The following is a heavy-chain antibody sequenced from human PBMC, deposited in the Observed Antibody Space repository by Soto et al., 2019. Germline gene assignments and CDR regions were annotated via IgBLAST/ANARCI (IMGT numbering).Heavy chain of an antibody. CDR3: ARSQGSSTSLEIYYYYYYGMDV. D-gene: IGHD2-2*01. J-gene: IGHJ6*02. V-gene: IGHV1-69*13. Sequence: ASVKVSCKASGGTFSSYAISWVRQAPGQGLEWMGGIIPISETTNYAQKFQGRVTITADESKSTAYMELSSLRSEDTAVYYCARSQGSSTSLEIYYYYYYGMDVWGQGTTVTVSS. CDR1: GGTFSSYA. CDR2: IIPISETT.